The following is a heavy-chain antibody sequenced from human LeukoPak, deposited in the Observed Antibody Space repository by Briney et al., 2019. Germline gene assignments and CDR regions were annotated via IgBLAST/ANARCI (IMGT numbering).Heavy chain of an antibody. J-gene: IGHJ4*02. Sequence: ASVKVSCKTSGYIFTGHYMHWVRQAPGQGPEWMGWMNPDSGGTNYAQNFQGRVTMTRDTSTTTAYMELSGLTSEDTAVYYCARGLLRELLGLEYWGQGTLVTVSS. V-gene: IGHV1-2*02. CDR2: MNPDSGGT. CDR1: GYIFTGHY. D-gene: IGHD3-10*01. CDR3: ARGLLRELLGLEY.